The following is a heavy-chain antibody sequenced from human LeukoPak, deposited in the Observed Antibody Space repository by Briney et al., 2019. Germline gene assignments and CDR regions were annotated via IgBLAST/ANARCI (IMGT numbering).Heavy chain of an antibody. CDR1: AFAFNSYG. CDR2: VSSDGINK. Sequence: GRSLRLSCAASAFAFNSYGMHWVRQAPGKGLEWVAVVSSDGINKYYADSVKGRFTISRDNSKNTLYLQMNSLRPEDTAVYYCAREKDYGDYIDFWGQGTLVTVSS. V-gene: IGHV3-30*19. J-gene: IGHJ4*02. CDR3: AREKDYGDYIDF. D-gene: IGHD4-17*01.